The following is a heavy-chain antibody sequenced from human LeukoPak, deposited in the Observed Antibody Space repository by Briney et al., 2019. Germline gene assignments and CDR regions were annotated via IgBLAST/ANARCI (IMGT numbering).Heavy chain of an antibody. Sequence: SQTLSLTCTVSGGSISSYYWSWIRQRPGKGLERIGYIYYSGSTNYNPSLKSRVTISVDTSKNQFYLKLSSVTAADTAVYYCARGAVAGIWGQGTLVTVSS. CDR2: IYYSGST. D-gene: IGHD6-13*01. J-gene: IGHJ4*02. CDR1: GGSISSYY. CDR3: ARGAVAGI. V-gene: IGHV4-59*08.